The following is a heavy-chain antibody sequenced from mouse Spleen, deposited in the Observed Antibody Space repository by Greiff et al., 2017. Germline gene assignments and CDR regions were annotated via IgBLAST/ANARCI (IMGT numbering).Heavy chain of an antibody. CDR3: SRKGYIRGYYAMDY. J-gene: IGHJ4*01. D-gene: IGHD1-3*01. V-gene: IGHV1-55*01. CDR1: GYNFTSYW. CDR2: IYPGSGNT. Sequence: QVQLQQPGAELVKPGASVKMSCKASGYNFTSYWITWVKQRPGQGLEWIGDIYPGSGNTNYNEKFKSKATLTVDTSSSTAYMQLSSLTSEDSAVYFCSRKGYIRGYYAMDYWGQGTSVTVSS.